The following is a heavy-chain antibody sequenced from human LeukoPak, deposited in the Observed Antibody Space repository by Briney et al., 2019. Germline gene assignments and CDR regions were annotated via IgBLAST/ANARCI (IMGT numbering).Heavy chain of an antibody. D-gene: IGHD3-3*01. V-gene: IGHV4-59*01. Sequence: SETLSLTCTVSGGSISSYYWSWIRQPPGKGLEWIGYIYYSGSTNYNPSLKSRVTISVDTSKNQFSLKLSSVTAADTAVYYCAAFPIFGVVPRHNDAFDIWGQGTMVTVSS. J-gene: IGHJ3*02. CDR2: IYYSGST. CDR3: AAFPIFGVVPRHNDAFDI. CDR1: GGSISSYY.